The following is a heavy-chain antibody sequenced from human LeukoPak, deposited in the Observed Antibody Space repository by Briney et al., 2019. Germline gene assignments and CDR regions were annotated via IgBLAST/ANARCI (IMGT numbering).Heavy chain of an antibody. Sequence: ASVKVSCKASGYTFTSYDINWVRQATGQGLEWMGWMNPNSGNTGYAQKFQGRVTMTRNTSISTAYMELSSLRSEDTAVYYCAILEFRSGYFAYYYYYGMDVWGQGTTVTVSS. V-gene: IGHV1-8*01. CDR1: GYTFTSYD. D-gene: IGHD3-3*01. J-gene: IGHJ6*02. CDR3: AILEFRSGYFAYYYYYGMDV. CDR2: MNPNSGNT.